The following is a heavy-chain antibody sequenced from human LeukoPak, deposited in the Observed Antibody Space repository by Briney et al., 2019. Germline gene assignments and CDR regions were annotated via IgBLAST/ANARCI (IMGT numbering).Heavy chain of an antibody. CDR1: GGSISSGYYY. J-gene: IGHJ4*02. V-gene: IGHV4-61*02. CDR2: MYTSAST. Sequence: KASQTLSLTCTVSGGSISSGYYYWSWIRQPAGKGLEWVGRMYTSASTEYNPSLNSRVTISVDTSKNQFSLKLSSVTAADTAVYYCTRSRERYCTSGSCYIDLQARWGQGTLVTVSS. CDR3: TRSRERYCTSGSCYIDLQAR. D-gene: IGHD2-2*02.